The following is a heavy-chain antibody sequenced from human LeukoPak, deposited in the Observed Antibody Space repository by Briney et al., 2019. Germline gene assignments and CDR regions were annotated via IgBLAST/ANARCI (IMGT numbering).Heavy chain of an antibody. Sequence: SETLSLTCTVSGGSISSYYWSWIRQPPGKGLEWIGYIYYSGSTNYNPSLKSRVTISVDTSKNQFSLKLSSVTAADTAVYYCARDLVAGTNDDYYYGMDVWGQGTTVTVSS. CDR2: IYYSGST. V-gene: IGHV4-59*01. CDR1: GGSISSYY. J-gene: IGHJ6*02. CDR3: ARDLVAGTNDDYYYGMDV. D-gene: IGHD6-19*01.